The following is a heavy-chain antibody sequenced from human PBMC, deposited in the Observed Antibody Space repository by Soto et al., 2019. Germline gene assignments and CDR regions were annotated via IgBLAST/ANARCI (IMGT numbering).Heavy chain of an antibody. J-gene: IGHJ4*02. Sequence: QVQLVQSGTEVKKPGSSVKVSCKASGGTFRNYPINWVRQAPGQGLEWMGSIFPLTDIPDYAQNFQARLTISADKSTSTAYIELSSLTSDDTAMYYWAKGPLFVLNYFESWGQGTLVTVSS. CDR3: AKGPLFVLNYFES. CDR2: IFPLTDIP. V-gene: IGHV1-69*02. D-gene: IGHD3-10*01. CDR1: GGTFRNYP.